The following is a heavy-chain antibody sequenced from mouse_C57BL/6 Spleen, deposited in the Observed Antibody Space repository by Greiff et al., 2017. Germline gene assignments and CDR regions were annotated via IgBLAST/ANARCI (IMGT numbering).Heavy chain of an antibody. V-gene: IGHV1-64*01. D-gene: IGHD2-4*01. Sequence: VQRVESGAELVKPGASVKLSCKASGYTFTSYWMHWVKQRPGQGLEWIGMIHPNSGSTNYNEKFKSKATLTVDKSSSTAYMQLSSLTSEDSAVYYCARSDDYDGAMDYWGQGTSVTVSS. J-gene: IGHJ4*01. CDR2: IHPNSGST. CDR1: GYTFTSYW. CDR3: ARSDDYDGAMDY.